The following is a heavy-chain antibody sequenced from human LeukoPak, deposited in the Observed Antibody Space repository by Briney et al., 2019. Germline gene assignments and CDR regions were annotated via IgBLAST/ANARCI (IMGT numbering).Heavy chain of an antibody. J-gene: IGHJ5*02. CDR1: GGSISSYY. D-gene: IGHD3-16*01. CDR2: IYYSGST. Sequence: PSETLSLTCTVSGGSISSYYWSWIRQPPGKGLEWIGYIYYSGSTNYNPSLKSRVTTSVDTSKNQFSLKLSSVTAADTAVYYCARTDHLDWFDPWGQGTLVTVSS. CDR3: ARTDHLDWFDP. V-gene: IGHV4-59*01.